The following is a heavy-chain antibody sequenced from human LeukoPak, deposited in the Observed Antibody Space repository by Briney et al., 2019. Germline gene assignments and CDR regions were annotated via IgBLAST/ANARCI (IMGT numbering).Heavy chain of an antibody. D-gene: IGHD6-13*01. CDR1: GGTFISYA. CDR3: ARGAYSSSWFPYNWFDP. V-gene: IGHV1-69*01. CDR2: IIPIFGTA. Sequence: SVKVSCKASGGTFISYAISWVRQAPGQGLEWMGGIIPIFGTANYAQKFQGRVTITADESTSTAYMELSSLRSEDTAVYYCARGAYSSSWFPYNWFDPWGQGTLVTVSS. J-gene: IGHJ5*02.